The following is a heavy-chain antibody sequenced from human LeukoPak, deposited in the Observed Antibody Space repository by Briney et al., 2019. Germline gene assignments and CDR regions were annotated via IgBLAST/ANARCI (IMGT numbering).Heavy chain of an antibody. D-gene: IGHD3-10*01. CDR3: VRDPLWFGELPDY. V-gene: IGHV1-46*01. CDR2: INPSGGST. CDR1: GYTFTSYY. Sequence: ASVKVSCKASGYTFTSYYMHWVRQAPGQGLEWMGIINPSGGSTSYAQKFQGRVTMTRDMSTSTAYMELRSLRSDDTAVYYCVRDPLWFGELPDYWGQGTLVTVSS. J-gene: IGHJ4*02.